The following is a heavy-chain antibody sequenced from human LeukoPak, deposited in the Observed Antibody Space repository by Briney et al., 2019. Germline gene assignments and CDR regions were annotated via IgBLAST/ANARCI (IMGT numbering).Heavy chain of an antibody. Sequence: SETLSLTCAVYGGSFSGYNWSWIRQPPGKGLEWIGEINHSGSTNYNPSLKSRVTISVDTSKNQFSLKLSSVTAADTAVYYCARGRYCSSTSCFSTYRNWFDPWGQGTLVTVSS. V-gene: IGHV4-34*01. CDR2: INHSGST. D-gene: IGHD2-2*01. CDR3: ARGRYCSSTSCFSTYRNWFDP. CDR1: GGSFSGYN. J-gene: IGHJ5*02.